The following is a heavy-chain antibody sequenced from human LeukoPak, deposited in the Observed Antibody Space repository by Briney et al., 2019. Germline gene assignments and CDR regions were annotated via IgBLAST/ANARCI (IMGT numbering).Heavy chain of an antibody. D-gene: IGHD2-15*01. CDR3: ARDLSDVVVVAASGAFDY. V-gene: IGHV3-33*01. CDR2: ICYDGSNK. CDR1: GFTFSSYG. J-gene: IGHJ4*02. Sequence: GGSLRLSCAASGFTFSSYGMHWVRQAPGKGLEGVAVICYDGSNKYYADSVKGGFTISRDNSKNTLYLQMNSLRAEDTAVYYCARDLSDVVVVAASGAFDYWGQGTLVTVSS.